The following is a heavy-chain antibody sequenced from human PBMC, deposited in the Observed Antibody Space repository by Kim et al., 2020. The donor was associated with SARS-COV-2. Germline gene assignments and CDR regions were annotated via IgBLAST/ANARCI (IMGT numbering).Heavy chain of an antibody. CDR3: TNLGAVDDYS. J-gene: IGHJ4*02. Sequence: GGSLRLSCTASGVTLSGSGVHWVRQASGKGLEWVGRIRTKGNNYATAYAASVRGRFIISRDDSKNTAYLQMNSLKTEDTAVYYCTNLGAVDDYSWGQGTLVTVSS. CDR1: GVTLSGSG. CDR2: IRTKGNNYAT. D-gene: IGHD3-16*01. V-gene: IGHV3-73*01.